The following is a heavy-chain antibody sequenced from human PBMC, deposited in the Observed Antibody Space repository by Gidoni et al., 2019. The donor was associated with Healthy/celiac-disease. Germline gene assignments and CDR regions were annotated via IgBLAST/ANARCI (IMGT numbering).Heavy chain of an antibody. V-gene: IGHV3-11*05. CDR2: ISSSSSYT. Sequence: QVQLVESGGGLVKPGGSLRLSCAASGFTFSDYYRSWIRQAPGKGLEWVSYISSSSSYTNYADSVKGRFTISRDNAKNSLYLQMNSLRAEDTAVYYCARDPLAAAPDYWGQGTLVTVSS. CDR3: ARDPLAAAPDY. J-gene: IGHJ4*02. D-gene: IGHD6-13*01. CDR1: GFTFSDYY.